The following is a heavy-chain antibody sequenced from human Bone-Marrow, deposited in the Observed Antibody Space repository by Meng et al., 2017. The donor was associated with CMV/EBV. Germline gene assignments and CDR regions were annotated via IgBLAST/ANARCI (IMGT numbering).Heavy chain of an antibody. CDR3: ARGFQWLDSSDY. J-gene: IGHJ4*02. V-gene: IGHV4-59*01. D-gene: IGHD6-19*01. Sequence: SETLSLTCTVSGGSISSYYWNWIRQPPGKGLEWLASVYYSGTTNYNPSLKSRLTISVDTSKSQFSLRLSSVTAADTAVYYCARGFQWLDSSDYWGQGTLVTVSS. CDR2: VYYSGTT. CDR1: GGSISSYY.